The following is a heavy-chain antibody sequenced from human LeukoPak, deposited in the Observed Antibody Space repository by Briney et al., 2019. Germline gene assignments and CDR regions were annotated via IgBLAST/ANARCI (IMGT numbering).Heavy chain of an antibody. CDR1: GFTFTNYW. CDR3: ARTNNYYYYYYMDV. Sequence: GGSLRLSCAASGFTFTNYWMSWVRQAPGKGLEWVSVIYSGGSTYYADSVKGRFTISRDNSKNTLYLQMNSLRAEDTAVYYCARTNNYYYYYYMDVWGKGTTVTISS. CDR2: IYSGGST. D-gene: IGHD1/OR15-1a*01. V-gene: IGHV3-66*01. J-gene: IGHJ6*03.